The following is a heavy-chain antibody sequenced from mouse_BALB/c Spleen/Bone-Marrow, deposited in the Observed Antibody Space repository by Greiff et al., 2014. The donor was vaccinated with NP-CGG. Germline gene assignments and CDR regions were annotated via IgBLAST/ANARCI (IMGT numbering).Heavy chain of an antibody. V-gene: IGHV1-18*01. J-gene: IGHJ3*01. CDR1: GYSFTGYT. CDR3: AREDYSSSAGFAY. CDR2: INPYNGGT. Sequence: VQLQQSGPELVKPGASMKISCKASGYSFTGYTMNWVKQSHGKNLEWIGLINPYNGGTSYNQEFKGKATLTVDKSSSTAYMELLSLTSEDSAVYDSAREDYSSSAGFAYWGQGTLVTVSA. D-gene: IGHD1-1*01.